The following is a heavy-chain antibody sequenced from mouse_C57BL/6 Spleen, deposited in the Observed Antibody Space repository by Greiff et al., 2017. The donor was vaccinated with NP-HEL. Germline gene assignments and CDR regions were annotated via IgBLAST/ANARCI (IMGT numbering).Heavy chain of an antibody. CDR1: GFSFNTYA. CDR2: IRSKSNNYAT. V-gene: IGHV10-1*01. D-gene: IGHD2-2*01. J-gene: IGHJ4*01. Sequence: EVQLVESGGGLVQPKGSLKLSCAASGFSFNTYAMNWVRQAPGKGLEWVARIRSKSNNYATYYADSVKDRFTISRDDSESMLYLQMNNLKTEDTAMYYCVRQFGYDEDAMDYWGQGTSVTVSS. CDR3: VRQFGYDEDAMDY.